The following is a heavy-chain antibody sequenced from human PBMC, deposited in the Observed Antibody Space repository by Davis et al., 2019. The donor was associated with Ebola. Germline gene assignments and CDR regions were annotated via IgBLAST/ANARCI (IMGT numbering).Heavy chain of an antibody. CDR3: ARVGGSGYYSRDYYYYYGMDV. D-gene: IGHD3-22*01. V-gene: IGHV4-34*01. Sequence: SEPLSLPCAVYGGSFSGYYWSWIRQPPGKGLEWIGEINHSGSTNYNPSLRSRVTISVDTSKNQFSLKLSSVTAADTAVYYCARVGGSGYYSRDYYYYYGMDVWGQGTTVTVSS. CDR2: INHSGST. J-gene: IGHJ6*02. CDR1: GGSFSGYY.